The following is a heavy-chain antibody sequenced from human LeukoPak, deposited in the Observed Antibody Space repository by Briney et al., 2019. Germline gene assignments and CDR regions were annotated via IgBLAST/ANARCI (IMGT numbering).Heavy chain of an antibody. CDR3: AREARKKYYDSSGPAPYYFDY. V-gene: IGHV1-2*02. CDR1: GYTFTGYY. J-gene: IGHJ4*02. CDR2: INPNSGGT. D-gene: IGHD3-22*01. Sequence: ASVKVSCKASGYTFTGYYMHWVRQAPGQGLEWMGWINPNSGGTNYAQEFQGRVTMTRDTSISTAYMELSRLRSDDTAVYYCAREARKKYYDSSGPAPYYFDYWGQGTLVTVSS.